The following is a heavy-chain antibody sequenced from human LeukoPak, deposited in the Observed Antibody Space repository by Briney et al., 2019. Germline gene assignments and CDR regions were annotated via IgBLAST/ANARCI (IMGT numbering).Heavy chain of an antibody. V-gene: IGHV4-4*08. CDR3: AREASDYYDSSGYWYYFDY. Sequence: SETLSLTCTVSGGSISSYYWSWIRQPPGKGLEWIGRIYTSGSTNYNPSLKSRVTISVDTSKNQFSLKLSSVTAADTAVYYCAREASDYYDSSGYWYYFDYWGQGTLVTVSS. CDR2: IYTSGST. J-gene: IGHJ4*02. CDR1: GGSISSYY. D-gene: IGHD3-22*01.